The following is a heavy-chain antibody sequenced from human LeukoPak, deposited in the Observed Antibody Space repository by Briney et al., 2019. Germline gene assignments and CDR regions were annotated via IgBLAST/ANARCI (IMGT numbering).Heavy chain of an antibody. Sequence: SETLSLTCTVSGGSITSDGFHWGWVRQPPGKGLEWIGVIYYNGNTYYSVSLKSRVTISVDRSKNQFSLKLSSVTAADTAVYYCARGGRITMSENAFDIWGQGTMVTVSS. CDR1: GGSITSDGFH. V-gene: IGHV4-39*07. CDR2: IYYNGNT. CDR3: ARGGRITMSENAFDI. J-gene: IGHJ3*02. D-gene: IGHD3-22*01.